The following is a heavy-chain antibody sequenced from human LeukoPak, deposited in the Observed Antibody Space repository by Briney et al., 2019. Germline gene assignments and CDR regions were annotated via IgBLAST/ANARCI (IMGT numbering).Heavy chain of an antibody. Sequence: GSLRLSCAASGFSCDNYAMTWVRQAPGKGLEWVSSITGNAGNTYYADSVKGRFTISRDSSKNSVYLQMTSLRADDTGIYYCARSWRFYDRSSSYFFFYIWGQGTVVTVSS. D-gene: IGHD3-22*01. CDR3: ARSWRFYDRSSSYFFFYI. V-gene: IGHV3-23*01. CDR1: GFSCDNYA. J-gene: IGHJ3*02. CDR2: ITGNAGNT.